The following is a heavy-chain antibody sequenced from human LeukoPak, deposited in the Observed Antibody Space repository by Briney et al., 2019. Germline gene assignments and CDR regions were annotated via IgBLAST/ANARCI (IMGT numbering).Heavy chain of an antibody. CDR3: ASILPYGSSAFDI. V-gene: IGHV1-8*03. CDR1: GYTFTSYD. D-gene: IGHD4-17*01. CDR2: MNPNSGNT. Sequence: ASVKVSCKASGYTFTSYDINWVRQATGQGIEWMGWMNPNSGNTGYAQKFQGRVTITRNTSISTAYMELSSLRSEDTAVYYCASILPYGSSAFDIWGQGTMVTVSS. J-gene: IGHJ3*02.